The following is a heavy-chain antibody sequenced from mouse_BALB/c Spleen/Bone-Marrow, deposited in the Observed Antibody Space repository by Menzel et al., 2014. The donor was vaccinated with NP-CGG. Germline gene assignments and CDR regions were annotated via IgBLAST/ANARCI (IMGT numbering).Heavy chain of an antibody. CDR3: ASEFAY. CDR1: GLSLTSYG. Sequence: QVQLQQPGPGLVQSSQSLSITCTVSGLSLTSYGVHWVRLSPGKGLEWLGVIWNIGTTDYNAAFISRLSITKDNSKSXVFFKMNSLKADDTAIYYCASEFAYWGQGTLVTVSA. CDR2: IWNIGTT. V-gene: IGHV2-4-1*01. J-gene: IGHJ3*01.